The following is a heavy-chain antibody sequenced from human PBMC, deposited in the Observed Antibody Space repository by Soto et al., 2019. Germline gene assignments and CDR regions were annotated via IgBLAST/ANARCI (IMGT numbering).Heavy chain of an antibody. CDR1: GYTFTSYG. D-gene: IGHD6-19*01. CDR2: ISAYNGNT. Sequence: QVQLVQSGAEVKKPGASVKVSCKASGYTFTSYGISWVRQAPGQGLEWMGWISAYNGNTNYAQKLQGRVTMTTDTSTSTAYMELRSLRSDDTAVYYCARDDTEYSSGWLYYYYYGMDVWGQGTTVTVSS. CDR3: ARDDTEYSSGWLYYYYYGMDV. J-gene: IGHJ6*02. V-gene: IGHV1-18*01.